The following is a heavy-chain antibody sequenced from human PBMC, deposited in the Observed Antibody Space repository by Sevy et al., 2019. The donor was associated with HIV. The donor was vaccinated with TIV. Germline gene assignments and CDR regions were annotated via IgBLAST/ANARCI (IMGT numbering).Heavy chain of an antibody. J-gene: IGHJ4*02. CDR3: AGENAWGRGYS. CDR1: GGSITSLY. V-gene: IGHV4-59*08. D-gene: IGHD1-26*01. Sequence: SETLSLTCTVSGGSITSLYWNWIRQPPGKGLEWIANIYYNGHINYNPPLNSRVTLSLDTPKNKFSLRLSSVTAADTAMYYCAGENAWGRGYSWGQGTLVTVSS. CDR2: IYYNGHI.